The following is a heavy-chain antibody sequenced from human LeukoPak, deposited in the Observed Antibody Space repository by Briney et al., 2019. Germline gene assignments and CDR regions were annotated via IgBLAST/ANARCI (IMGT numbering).Heavy chain of an antibody. CDR1: GGSFSGYY. D-gene: IGHD5-24*01. J-gene: IGHJ3*02. V-gene: IGHV4-34*01. CDR2: INHSGST. CDR3: ARHGQWRWLQLQSAFDI. Sequence: SETLSLTCAVYGGSFSGYYWSWIRQPPGKGLEWIGEINHSGSTNYNPSLKSRVTISVDTSKNQFSLKLSSVTAADTAVYYCARHGQWRWLQLQSAFDIWGQGTMVTVSS.